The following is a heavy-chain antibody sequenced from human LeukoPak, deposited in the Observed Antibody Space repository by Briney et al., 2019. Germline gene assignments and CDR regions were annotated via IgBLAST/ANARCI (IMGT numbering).Heavy chain of an antibody. CDR3: AKAHLWEAVAAYGG. J-gene: IGHJ4*02. CDR1: GFTFSSYA. D-gene: IGHD6-19*01. V-gene: IGHV3-30-3*01. Sequence: GGSLRLSCAASGFTFSSYAMRWVRQAPGKGLEWVAVISYDGSNKYYADSVKGRFTISRDNSKNTLYLQMNSLRAEDTAVYYCAKAHLWEAVAAYGGGGQGTLVTVSS. CDR2: ISYDGSNK.